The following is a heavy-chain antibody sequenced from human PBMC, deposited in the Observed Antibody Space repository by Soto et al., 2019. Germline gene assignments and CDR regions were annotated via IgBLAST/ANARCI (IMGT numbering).Heavy chain of an antibody. Sequence: QVQLVQSGAEVKKPGASVKVSCKASGYTFISYGISWVRQAPGQGLEWMGWISAYNGNTNYAQKVQGRVTLTTDTCTRTAYRELRSLRSDDTAVYYCARESYDGSGGGYWGQGTLVTVSS. V-gene: IGHV1-18*01. CDR3: ARESYDGSGGGY. J-gene: IGHJ4*02. CDR1: GYTFISYG. CDR2: ISAYNGNT. D-gene: IGHD3-10*01.